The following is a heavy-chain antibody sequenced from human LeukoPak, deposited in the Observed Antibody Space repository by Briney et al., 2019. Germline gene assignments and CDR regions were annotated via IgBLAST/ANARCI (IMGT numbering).Heavy chain of an antibody. CDR1: GASISGHY. CDR2: IYYSGST. D-gene: IGHD5-24*01. Sequence: SETLSLTCTGSGASISGHYWSWIRQPPGKGLEWIVYIYYSGSTNYNPSLKSRVTISIDTSKNQFSLKLSSVTAADTAVYYCARGPTGDGYGYYFDYWGQGTLVTVSS. J-gene: IGHJ4*02. V-gene: IGHV4-59*11. CDR3: ARGPTGDGYGYYFDY.